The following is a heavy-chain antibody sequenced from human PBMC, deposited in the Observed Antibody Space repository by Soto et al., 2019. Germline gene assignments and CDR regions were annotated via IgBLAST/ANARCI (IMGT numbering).Heavy chain of an antibody. CDR1: GFTFTNYW. CDR2: IDGVGTGT. CDR3: TTVFDY. V-gene: IGHV3-74*01. J-gene: IGHJ4*02. Sequence: GGSLRLSCAASGFTFTNYWMHWVRQVPGKGLVWVSRIDGVGTGTSYSDSVRGRFTISRDNAENTLYLQMNSLRAEATAVYYCTTVFDYWGQGTLVTVSS.